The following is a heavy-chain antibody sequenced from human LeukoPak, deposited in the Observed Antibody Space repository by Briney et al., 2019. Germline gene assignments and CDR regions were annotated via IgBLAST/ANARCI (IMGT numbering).Heavy chain of an antibody. J-gene: IGHJ4*02. D-gene: IGHD6-19*01. CDR2: ISWNSGSI. Sequence: GGSLRLSCAGSGFIFNNYAMHWVRQPPGKGLEWVSGISWNSGSIDYADSVKGRFTISRDNAKNFLYLQMNSLRVEDSAFYYCAKDNRRHYTSGPNPDSLHWGQGALVTVSS. V-gene: IGHV3-9*01. CDR3: AKDNRRHYTSGPNPDSLH. CDR1: GFIFNNYA.